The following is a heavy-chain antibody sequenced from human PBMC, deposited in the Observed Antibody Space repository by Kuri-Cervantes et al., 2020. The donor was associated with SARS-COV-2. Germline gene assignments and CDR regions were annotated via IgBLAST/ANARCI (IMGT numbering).Heavy chain of an antibody. CDR2: IYWDDDK. Sequence: SGPTLVKPTQTLTLTCTFSGFSLSTSGVGVGWIRQPPGKALEWLALIYWDDDKRYGPSLKSRLTITKDTSKNQVVLTMTNMDPVDTATYYCARMNTAMAIDYWGQGTLVTVSS. D-gene: IGHD5-18*01. CDR1: GFSLSTSGVG. V-gene: IGHV2-5*05. J-gene: IGHJ4*02. CDR3: ARMNTAMAIDY.